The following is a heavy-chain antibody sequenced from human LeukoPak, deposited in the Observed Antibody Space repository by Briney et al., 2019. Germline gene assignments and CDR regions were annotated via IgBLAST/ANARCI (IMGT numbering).Heavy chain of an antibody. CDR2: IIPIFGTA. V-gene: IGHV1-69*05. CDR1: GGTFSSYA. CDR3: AISSSWPPYYYYYYMDV. D-gene: IGHD6-13*01. J-gene: IGHJ6*03. Sequence: SVKVSCKASGGTFSSYAISWVRQAPGQGLEWMGGIIPIFGTANYAQKFQGRVTITTDESTSTAYMELSSLRSEDTAVYYCAISSSWPPYYYYYYMDVWGKGTTVTVSS.